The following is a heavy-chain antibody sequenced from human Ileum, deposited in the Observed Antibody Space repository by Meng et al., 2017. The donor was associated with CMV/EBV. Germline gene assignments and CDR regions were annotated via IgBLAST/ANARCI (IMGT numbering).Heavy chain of an antibody. Sequence: ASVKVSCKASGYIFLNYHIHWVRQAPGHGLEWVGVINPRDSFTTYAQKFQGRVTMTRDTSTSTVYMELRSLRSEDTAAFYCARSAWSASNLGEYGMDVWGQDTTVTVSS. CDR1: GYIFLNYH. D-gene: IGHD3-16*01. V-gene: IGHV1-46*01. CDR2: INPRDSFT. J-gene: IGHJ6*02. CDR3: ARSAWSASNLGEYGMDV.